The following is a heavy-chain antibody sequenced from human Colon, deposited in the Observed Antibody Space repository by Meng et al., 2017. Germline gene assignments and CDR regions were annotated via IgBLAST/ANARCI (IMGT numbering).Heavy chain of an antibody. V-gene: IGHV4-61*03. CDR3: ARVRGSYSSIDF. D-gene: IGHD1-26*01. CDR1: CGRVSSPSYY. CDR2: VYYTGSA. J-gene: IGHJ4*02. Sequence: QVRLKGPGQRLVRPSETLHLTSTLSCGRVSSPSYYWSWIRQPPGKGLEWIGYVYYTGSANYNPSLKSRVTISVDTSKNHFSLNLTSVTAADTAVYYCARVRGSYSSIDFWGQGTLVTVSS.